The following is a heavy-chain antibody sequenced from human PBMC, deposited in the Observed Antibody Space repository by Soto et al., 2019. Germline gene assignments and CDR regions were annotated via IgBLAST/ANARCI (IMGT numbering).Heavy chain of an antibody. D-gene: IGHD3-9*01. CDR2: VGGSGRDT. CDR3: AKDQVPFNGRFDPFDC. V-gene: IGHV3-23*01. Sequence: EVQLLESGGDLVQSGGSLRLSCVASGFPFENYAMSWVRQAPGKGLEWVADVGGSGRDTHYADSVRGRFTISRDDSRNTLYLQMNSLRVEDTAIYFCAKDQVPFNGRFDPFDCWGQGTLVAVSS. J-gene: IGHJ4*02. CDR1: GFPFENYA.